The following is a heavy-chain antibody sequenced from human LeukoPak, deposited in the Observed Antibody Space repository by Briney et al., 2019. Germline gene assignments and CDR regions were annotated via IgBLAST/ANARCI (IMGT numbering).Heavy chain of an antibody. Sequence: PGGSLRLSCAASGFTFTNYAMTWVRQPPGKGLEWIGEIYHSGSTNYSPSLKSRVTISVDKSKNQFSLKLSSVTAADTAVYYCALQQLAIDYWGQGTLVTVSS. CDR3: ALQQLAIDY. V-gene: IGHV4-4*02. D-gene: IGHD6-13*01. CDR1: GFTFTNYAM. J-gene: IGHJ4*02. CDR2: IYHSGST.